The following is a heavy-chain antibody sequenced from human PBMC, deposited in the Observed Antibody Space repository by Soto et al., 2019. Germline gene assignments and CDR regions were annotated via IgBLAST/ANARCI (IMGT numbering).Heavy chain of an antibody. CDR2: ISDTGGGT. V-gene: IGHV3-23*01. CDR1: GVTFSTYA. J-gene: IGHJ5*02. D-gene: IGHD3-22*01. CDR3: AIGRHKTSGSNTWFDP. Sequence: AGGSLRLSCAASGVTFSTYAMNWVRQAPGKGLEWVATISDTGGGTFYAASVKGRFTISRDNSNNTLFLQMHSLRADDSAIYFCAIGRHKTSGSNTWFDPWGRGTLVTVSS.